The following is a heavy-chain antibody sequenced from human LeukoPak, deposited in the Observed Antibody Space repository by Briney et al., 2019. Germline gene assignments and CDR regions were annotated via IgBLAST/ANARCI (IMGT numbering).Heavy chain of an antibody. J-gene: IGHJ4*02. V-gene: IGHV3-11*04. CDR2: ILSSGSTI. CDR3: ARDIPIVGAISSRDY. CDR1: GFTLSDYY. D-gene: IGHD1-26*01. Sequence: PGGSLRLSCAAAGFTLSDYYMSCIRQAPGEGLEWVSYILSSGSTIYYADSGKGRVTISRDNAKNSLYLQMNSLRAEDTAVYYCARDIPIVGAISSRDYWGQGTLVTVSS.